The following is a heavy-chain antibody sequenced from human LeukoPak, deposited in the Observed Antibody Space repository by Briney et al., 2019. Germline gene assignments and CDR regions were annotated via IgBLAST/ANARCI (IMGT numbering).Heavy chain of an antibody. Sequence: ASVKVSCKASGYTFTNNYLHWVRQAPGQGLEWMGVIYPRDGSTSYAQNFQGRVTVTRDTSTTTVHMGLRGLRSEDTAVYYCARDQEGFDYWGQGTVVTVSS. CDR1: GYTFTNNY. CDR2: IYPRDGST. CDR3: ARDQEGFDY. J-gene: IGHJ4*02. V-gene: IGHV1-46*01.